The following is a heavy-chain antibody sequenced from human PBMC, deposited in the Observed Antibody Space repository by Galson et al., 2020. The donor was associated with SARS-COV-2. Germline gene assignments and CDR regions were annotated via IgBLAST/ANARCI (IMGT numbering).Heavy chain of an antibody. D-gene: IGHD2-2*01. Sequence: GESLNISCKASGYTFTSYGISWVRQAPGQGLEWMGSISAYNGNTNYAQKLQGRVTMTTDTSTSTAYMELRRLRSDDTAVYYCARDFRIVVVPAAMAPPWRTALPGHYYYYGMDVWGQGTTVTVSS. J-gene: IGHJ6*02. CDR1: GYTFTSYG. CDR3: ARDFRIVVVPAAMAPPWRTALPGHYYYYGMDV. V-gene: IGHV1-18*01. CDR2: ISAYNGNT.